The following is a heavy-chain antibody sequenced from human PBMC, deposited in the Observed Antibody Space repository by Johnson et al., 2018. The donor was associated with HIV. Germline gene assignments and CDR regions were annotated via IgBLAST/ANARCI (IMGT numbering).Heavy chain of an antibody. Sequence: QVQLVESGGGVVQPGGSLRLSCAASGFTFSSYGLHWVRQAPGKGLEWVPSIRHDGSTKASADHVKGRLTFSSDNSKNKLYLQMNSLRAEDTAVYYCAKTPAADAFDIWGQGTMVTVSS. CDR3: AKTPAADAFDI. V-gene: IGHV3-30*02. CDR1: GFTFSSYG. D-gene: IGHD2-2*01. J-gene: IGHJ3*02. CDR2: IRHDGSTK.